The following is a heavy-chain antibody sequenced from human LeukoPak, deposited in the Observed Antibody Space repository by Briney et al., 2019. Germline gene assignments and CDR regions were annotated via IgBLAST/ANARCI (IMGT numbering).Heavy chain of an antibody. Sequence: PGGSLRLSCAASGFTFSSYWMSWVRQAPGEGLERVANIKQDGSEKYYVDSVKGRFTISRDNAKHSLYLQMNSLRAEDTAVYYCARDDSSGYYSNNDYWGQGTLVTVSS. CDR1: GFTFSSYW. CDR3: ARDDSSGYYSNNDY. V-gene: IGHV3-7*01. J-gene: IGHJ4*02. CDR2: IKQDGSEK. D-gene: IGHD3-22*01.